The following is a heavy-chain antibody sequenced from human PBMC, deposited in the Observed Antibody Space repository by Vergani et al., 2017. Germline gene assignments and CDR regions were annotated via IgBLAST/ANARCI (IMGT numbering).Heavy chain of an antibody. Sequence: EVQLVESGGGLVQPGRSLRLSCAASGFTFDDYAMHWVRQAPGKGLEWVSGISWNSGSIGYADSVKGRFTISRDNAKNSLYLQMNSLRAEDTALYYCARASLRQQLAYWGQGTLVTVSS. V-gene: IGHV3-9*01. CDR1: GFTFDDYA. J-gene: IGHJ4*02. D-gene: IGHD6-13*01. CDR3: ARASLRQQLAY. CDR2: ISWNSGSI.